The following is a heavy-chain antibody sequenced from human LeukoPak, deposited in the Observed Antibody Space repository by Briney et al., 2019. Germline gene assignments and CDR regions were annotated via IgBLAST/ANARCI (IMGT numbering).Heavy chain of an antibody. CDR1: GGSISSSSYY. D-gene: IGHD2-15*01. CDR3: ARRYCSGGSCPFDY. V-gene: IGHV4-39*01. CDR2: IYYSGST. Sequence: MTSETLSLTCTVSGGSISSSSYYWGWIRQPPGKGLDWIGSIYYSGSTYYNPSLKSRVTISVDTSKNQSSLKLSSVPAADPAVYYCARRYCSGGSCPFDYWGQGTLVTVSS. J-gene: IGHJ4*02.